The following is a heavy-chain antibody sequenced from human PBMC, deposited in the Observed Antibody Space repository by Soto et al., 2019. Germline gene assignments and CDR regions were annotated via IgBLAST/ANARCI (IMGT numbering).Heavy chain of an antibody. CDR3: VRDRAAAFDY. CDR1: GFTLGDHH. Sequence: GGSLRLSCAASGFTLGDHHMDWVRQAPGKGLEWVGRTTNKANGYTTQYAASVKGRFTISRDDSKNSLHLQMNSLKTEDTAVYYCVRDRAAAFDYWGQGTRVTVSS. V-gene: IGHV3-72*01. D-gene: IGHD6-25*01. CDR2: TTNKANGYTT. J-gene: IGHJ4*02.